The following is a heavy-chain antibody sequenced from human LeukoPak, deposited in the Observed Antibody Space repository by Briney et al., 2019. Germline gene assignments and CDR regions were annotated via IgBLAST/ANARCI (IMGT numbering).Heavy chain of an antibody. CDR3: ARDGDSSGYYPRDAFDI. D-gene: IGHD3-22*01. CDR2: ISSSGSTI. CDR1: GFTFSDYY. Sequence: PGGSLRLSCAASGFTFSDYYMSWIRQAPGKGLEWVSYISSSGSTIYYADSVKGRFTISRDNAKNPLYLQMNSLRAEDTAVYYCARDGDSSGYYPRDAFDIWGQGTVVTVSS. V-gene: IGHV3-11*01. J-gene: IGHJ3*02.